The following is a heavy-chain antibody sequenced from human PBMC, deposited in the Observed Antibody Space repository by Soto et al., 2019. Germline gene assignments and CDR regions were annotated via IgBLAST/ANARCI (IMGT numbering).Heavy chain of an antibody. Sequence: SVKVSCKASGGTFSSYAISWVRQAPGQGLEWMGGIIPIFSTANYAQKFQGRVTITADKSTSTAYMELSSLRSEDTAVYYCASAAVFGVGPRGYGMDVWGQGTTVTVSS. CDR3: ASAAVFGVGPRGYGMDV. CDR2: IIPIFSTA. J-gene: IGHJ6*02. V-gene: IGHV1-69*06. CDR1: GGTFSSYA. D-gene: IGHD3-3*01.